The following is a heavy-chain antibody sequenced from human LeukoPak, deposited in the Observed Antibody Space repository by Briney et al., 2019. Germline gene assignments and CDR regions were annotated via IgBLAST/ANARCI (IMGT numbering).Heavy chain of an antibody. J-gene: IGHJ4*02. CDR2: IYNIGRT. Sequence: PSETLSLTCTVSNDSFSGYYWNWIRQPPGKGLEWIGYIYNIGRTSYTPSLNPSLKSRVTISLDASKKQFSLKLSSVTAADTAVYYCARGGRYCSSTSCYKAPRYFDYWGQGTLVTVSS. D-gene: IGHD2-2*02. CDR1: NDSFSGYY. V-gene: IGHV4-59*01. CDR3: ARGGRYCSSTSCYKAPRYFDY.